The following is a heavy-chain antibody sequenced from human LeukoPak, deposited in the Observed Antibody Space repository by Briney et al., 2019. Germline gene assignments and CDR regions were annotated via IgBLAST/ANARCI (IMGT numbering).Heavy chain of an antibody. V-gene: IGHV1-69*05. CDR3: ARYSNSSWFDP. Sequence: SVKVSCKASGGTFSSYAISWVRQAPGEGLEWMGRIIPIFGTANYAQKFQGRVTITTDESTSTAYMELISLTTEDTGVYYCARYSNSSWFDPWGQGTLVTVSS. D-gene: IGHD6-6*01. J-gene: IGHJ5*02. CDR1: GGTFSSYA. CDR2: IIPIFGTA.